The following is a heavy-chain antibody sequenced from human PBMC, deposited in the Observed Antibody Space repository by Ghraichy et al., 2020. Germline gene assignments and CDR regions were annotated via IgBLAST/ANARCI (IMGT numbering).Heavy chain of an antibody. CDR1: GFTFSSYA. CDR3: ARARHYDFWSGYYLSDYYYYMDV. D-gene: IGHD3-3*01. J-gene: IGHJ6*03. Sequence: GGSLRLSCAASGFTFSSYAMHWVRQAPGKGLEWVAVISYDGSNKYYADSVKGRFTISRDNSKNTLYLQMNSLRAEDTAVYYCARARHYDFWSGYYLSDYYYYMDVWGKGTTVTVSS. CDR2: ISYDGSNK. V-gene: IGHV3-30*04.